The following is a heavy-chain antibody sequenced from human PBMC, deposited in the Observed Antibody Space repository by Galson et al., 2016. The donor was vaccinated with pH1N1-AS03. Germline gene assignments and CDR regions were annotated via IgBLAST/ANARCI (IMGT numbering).Heavy chain of an antibody. CDR3: ARQVRDGYNDYFDY. Sequence: QSGAEVKKPGESLKISCKTSGYIFTSYWVAWVRPMPGKGLEWMGIIYLVDSDTRYTPPFQGQVTIPADRSITTAYLKWSSLMASDTAIYYCARQVRDGYNDYFDYWGQGILVTVSS. D-gene: IGHD5-24*01. CDR2: IYLVDSDT. CDR1: GYIFTSYW. V-gene: IGHV5-51*01. J-gene: IGHJ4*02.